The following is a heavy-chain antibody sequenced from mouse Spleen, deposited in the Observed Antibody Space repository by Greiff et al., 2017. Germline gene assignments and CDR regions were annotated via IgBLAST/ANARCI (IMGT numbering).Heavy chain of an antibody. CDR1: GYTFTSYW. D-gene: IGHD2-1*01. Sequence: QVQLQQPGAELVKPGASVKLSCKASGYTFTSYWMQWVKQRPGQGLEWIGEIDPSDSYTNYNQKFKGKATLTVDTSSSTAYMQLSSLTSEDSAVYYCESYGNYRGWYFDVWGAGTTVTVSS. CDR3: ESYGNYRGWYFDV. J-gene: IGHJ1*01. CDR2: IDPSDSYT. V-gene: IGHV1-50*01.